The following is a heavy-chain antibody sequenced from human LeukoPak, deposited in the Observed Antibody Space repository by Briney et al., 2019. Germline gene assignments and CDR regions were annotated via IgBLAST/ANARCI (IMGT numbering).Heavy chain of an antibody. J-gene: IGHJ4*02. CDR1: GFTFNNYP. Sequence: GGSLRLSCAASGFTFNNYPMHWVRQAPGKGLEWGALLSYDGTKKYYADSVKGRFTISRDNSKHSLYLQMNSLRTEDTALYYCAKDMAHYLDPRGDFWGRGTLVTVSS. V-gene: IGHV3-30*04. D-gene: IGHD3-10*01. CDR2: LSYDGTKK. CDR3: AKDMAHYLDPRGDF.